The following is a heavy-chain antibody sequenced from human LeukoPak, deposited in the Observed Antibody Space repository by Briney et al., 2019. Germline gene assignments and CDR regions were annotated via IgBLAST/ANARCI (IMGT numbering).Heavy chain of an antibody. J-gene: IGHJ5*02. Sequence: SETLSLTCTVSGGSISSSSYYWGWIRQPPGKELEWIGSIYYSGSTYYNPSLKSRVTISVDTSKNQFSLKLRSVTAADTAVYYCASIVDILISRFDPWGQGTLVTVSS. V-gene: IGHV4-39*07. CDR1: GGSISSSSYY. CDR2: IYYSGST. D-gene: IGHD3-9*01. CDR3: ASIVDILISRFDP.